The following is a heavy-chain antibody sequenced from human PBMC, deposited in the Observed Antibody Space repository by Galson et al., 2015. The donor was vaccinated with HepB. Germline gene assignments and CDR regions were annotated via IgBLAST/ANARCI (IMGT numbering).Heavy chain of an antibody. CDR3: ARGGNYDFWSGYSRAYGMDV. J-gene: IGHJ6*02. CDR2: INTDGSIT. D-gene: IGHD3-3*01. CDR1: GFTFSNYW. Sequence: SLRLSCAASGFTFSNYWMHWVRQAPGKGLVWVSQINTDGSITNYADSVKGRFTMSRDNAQNTLYLEMNSLRAEDTAVYYCARGGNYDFWSGYSRAYGMDVWSQGTTVTVSS. V-gene: IGHV3-74*01.